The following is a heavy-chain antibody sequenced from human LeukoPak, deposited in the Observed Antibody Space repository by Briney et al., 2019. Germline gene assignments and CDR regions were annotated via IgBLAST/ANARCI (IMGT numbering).Heavy chain of an antibody. Sequence: ASVKVSCEASGYTFTGYYMHWVRQAPGQGPEWMGWINPNSGGTNYAQKFQGRVTMTRDTSISTAYMELSRLRSDDTAVYYCARDTCSSTSCYTIGYWGQGTLVTVSS. CDR2: INPNSGGT. CDR3: ARDTCSSTSCYTIGY. V-gene: IGHV1-2*02. D-gene: IGHD2-2*02. CDR1: GYTFTGYY. J-gene: IGHJ4*02.